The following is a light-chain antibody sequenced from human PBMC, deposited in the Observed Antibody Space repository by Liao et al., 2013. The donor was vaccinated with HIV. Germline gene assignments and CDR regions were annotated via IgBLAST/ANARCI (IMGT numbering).Light chain of an antibody. V-gene: IGLV3-1*01. J-gene: IGLJ2*01. CDR2: RDS. CDR3: QVWDRGPAL. Sequence: SYGLTQPPSVSVSPGQTATITCSGDNLGSKYACWYQQKPGQSPLLVMYRDSKRPSGIPERFSGSRSGNTGTLTISGTQPMDEGDYYCQVWDRGPALFGGGTKLTVL. CDR1: NLGSKY.